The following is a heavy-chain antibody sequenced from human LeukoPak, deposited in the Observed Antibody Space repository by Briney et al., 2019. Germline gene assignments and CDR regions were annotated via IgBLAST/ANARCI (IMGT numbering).Heavy chain of an antibody. D-gene: IGHD6-19*01. Sequence: GGSLRLSCAASGFTFSNYAMSWVRQAPGKGLEWVSAINSAGDSTYYADSVKGRFTISGDNSRNTLYLQMNSLRAEDTAIYYCAKPYGTAWYYFDFWGQGTLVTVSS. CDR3: AKPYGTAWYYFDF. V-gene: IGHV3-23*01. CDR1: GFTFSNYA. J-gene: IGHJ4*02. CDR2: INSAGDST.